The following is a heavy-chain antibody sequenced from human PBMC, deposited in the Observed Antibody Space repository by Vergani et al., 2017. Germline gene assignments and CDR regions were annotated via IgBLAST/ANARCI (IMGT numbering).Heavy chain of an antibody. V-gene: IGHV4-61*02. D-gene: IGHD2-15*01. CDR1: GESIRSGSHY. Sequence: QVKLQESGPGLLKPSQTLSLTCTVSGESIRSGSHYWSWIRQPAGKGPEWIGHIHTGGSTDFNPSFKSRVSISVDTSKSQFSLKLNSVTVAETAVYYCARSRPYCTSGSCPAIWGQGTLVTVSS. CDR2: IHTGGST. CDR3: ARSRPYCTSGSCPAI. J-gene: IGHJ4*02.